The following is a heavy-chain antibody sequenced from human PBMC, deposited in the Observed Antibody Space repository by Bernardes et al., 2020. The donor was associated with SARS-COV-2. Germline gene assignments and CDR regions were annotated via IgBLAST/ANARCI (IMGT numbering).Heavy chain of an antibody. CDR3: VRHLPPHRGCYDFDS. Sequence: SETLSLTCTVSGGSLSSRDYFWGWIRQPPGKGREWIGSIFYTGSNYYNPSLRTRATISVDTSKNQFSLKLFSLTAADTAMYYCVRHLPPHRGCYDFDSWGQGTLVTVSS. V-gene: IGHV4-39*01. CDR1: GGSLSSRDYF. J-gene: IGHJ4*02. D-gene: IGHD5-12*01. CDR2: IFYTGSN.